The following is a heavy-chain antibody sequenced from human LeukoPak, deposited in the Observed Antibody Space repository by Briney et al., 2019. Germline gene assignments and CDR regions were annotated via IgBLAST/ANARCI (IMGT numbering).Heavy chain of an antibody. J-gene: IGHJ4*02. D-gene: IGHD6-13*01. Sequence: PSETLSLTCTVSGGSISSYYWSWIRQPAGKGLEWIGRIYSSGSTSGSTNYNPSLKSRVTMSVDTSKNQFSLKLSSVTAADTAVYFCARETTGAGTARPFDYWGQGTLVTVSS. V-gene: IGHV4-4*07. CDR2: IYSSGSTSGST. CDR3: ARETTGAGTARPFDY. CDR1: GGSISSYY.